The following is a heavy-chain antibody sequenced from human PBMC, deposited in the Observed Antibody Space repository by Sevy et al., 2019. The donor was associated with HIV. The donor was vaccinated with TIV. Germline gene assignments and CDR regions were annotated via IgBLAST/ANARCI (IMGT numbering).Heavy chain of an antibody. V-gene: IGHV6-1*01. CDR1: GDSVSSNSAA. Sequence: QSQTLSLTCAISGDSVSSNSAAWNWIRQSPSRGLEWLGRTYYRSKWYNDYAVSVKSRITINPDTSKNQFSLQLNSVTPEDTAVYYCARDGEFRYCSSTSCYTGRRNWLTPGAREPWSPSPQ. J-gene: IGHJ5*02. CDR2: TYYRSKWYN. CDR3: ARDGEFRYCSSTSCYTGRRNWLTP. D-gene: IGHD2-2*02.